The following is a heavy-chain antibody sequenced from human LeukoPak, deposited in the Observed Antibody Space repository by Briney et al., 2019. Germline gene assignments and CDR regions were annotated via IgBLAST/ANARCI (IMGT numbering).Heavy chain of an antibody. CDR3: ARDMGTGYYSLDY. D-gene: IGHD3-9*01. Sequence: GGSLRLSCAASGFTFSSYSMNWVRQAPGKGLEWVSYISSSSSTIYYADSVKGRFTISRDNAKNSLYLQMNSLRAEDTAVYYCARDMGTGYYSLDYWGQGTLVTVSS. CDR1: GFTFSSYS. J-gene: IGHJ4*02. CDR2: ISSSSSTI. V-gene: IGHV3-48*01.